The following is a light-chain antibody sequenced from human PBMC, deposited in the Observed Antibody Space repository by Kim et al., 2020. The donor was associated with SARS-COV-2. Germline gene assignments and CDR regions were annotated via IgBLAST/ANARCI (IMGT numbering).Light chain of an antibody. V-gene: IGLV3-19*01. J-gene: IGLJ1*01. CDR3: HSRDTSDNHPV. Sequence: SSELTQDPPVSVALGQTVRITCQGDSLRNYYASCYQQRPGQAPVLVIYGKYNRPSGIPDRFSGSSSVNTASLTITGAQAEDEADYYCHSRDTSDNHPVFG. CDR1: SLRNYY. CDR2: GKY.